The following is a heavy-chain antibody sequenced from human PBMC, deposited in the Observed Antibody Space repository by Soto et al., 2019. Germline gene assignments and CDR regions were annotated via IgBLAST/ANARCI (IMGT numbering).Heavy chain of an antibody. CDR2: IYYSGNT. J-gene: IGHJ6*02. CDR3: ARDFCGGDCSDDYYYYAMDV. Sequence: SETLPITCAVSGGSISSYYWSWIRQPPGKGPEWIGYIYYSGNTKYNPSLRSRVTISVDTSKNQFSLKVSSVTAADTAIYYCARDFCGGDCSDDYYYYAMDVWGQGTTVTVSS. CDR1: GGSISSYY. V-gene: IGHV4-59*01. D-gene: IGHD2-21*02.